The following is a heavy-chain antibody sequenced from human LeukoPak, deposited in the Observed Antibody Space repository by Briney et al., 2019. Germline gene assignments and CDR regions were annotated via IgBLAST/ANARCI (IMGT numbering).Heavy chain of an antibody. CDR2: ISSNGGST. J-gene: IGHJ4*02. Sequence: GGSLRLSCAASGFTFSSYAMSWVRQAPGKGLEYVSAISSNGGSTYYANSVKGRFTISRDNSKNTLYLQMNSLRAEDTAVYYCAKAVVPAATLYYFDYWGQGTLVTVSS. V-gene: IGHV3-64*01. D-gene: IGHD2-2*01. CDR1: GFTFSSYA. CDR3: AKAVVPAATLYYFDY.